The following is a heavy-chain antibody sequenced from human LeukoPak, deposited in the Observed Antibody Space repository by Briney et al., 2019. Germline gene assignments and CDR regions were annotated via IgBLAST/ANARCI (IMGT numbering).Heavy chain of an antibody. CDR2: MNPNSGNT. Sequence: ASVKVSCKASGYTFTSYDINWVRQATGQGLEWMGWMNPNSGNTGYAQKFQGRVTMTRNTSISTAYMELSSLRSEDTAVYYCAIGLYYDSSGYYSYYFDYWGQGTLVTVSS. D-gene: IGHD3-22*01. CDR1: GYTFTSYD. CDR3: AIGLYYDSSGYYSYYFDY. J-gene: IGHJ4*02. V-gene: IGHV1-8*01.